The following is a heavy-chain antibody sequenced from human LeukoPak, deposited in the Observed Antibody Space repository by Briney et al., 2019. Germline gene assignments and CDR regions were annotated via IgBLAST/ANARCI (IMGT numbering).Heavy chain of an antibody. CDR2: ISSSSTTI. Sequence: GGSLRLSCVVSGFTLSSYSMNWVRQAPGKGLEWVSYISSSSTTIYYADSVKGRFTISRDNAKNSLYLQMNSLRAEDTAVYYCAREPPWELLDYWGQGTLVTVSS. V-gene: IGHV3-48*01. CDR3: AREPPWELLDY. D-gene: IGHD1-26*01. J-gene: IGHJ4*02. CDR1: GFTLSSYS.